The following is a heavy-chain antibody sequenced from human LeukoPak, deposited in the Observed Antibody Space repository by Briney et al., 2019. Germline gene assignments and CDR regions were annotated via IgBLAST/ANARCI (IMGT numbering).Heavy chain of an antibody. CDR3: ARAECWAPHHPLRYFDWLPNRAPTDGMDV. CDR1: GYTFTSYG. V-gene: IGHV1-18*01. D-gene: IGHD3-9*01. Sequence: GASVKVSCKASGYTFTSYGISWVRQAPGQGFEWMGWISAYNGNTNYAQKLQGRVTMTTDTSTSTAYMELRSLRSDDTAVYYCARAECWAPHHPLRYFDWLPNRAPTDGMDVWGQGTTVTVSS. CDR2: ISAYNGNT. J-gene: IGHJ6*02.